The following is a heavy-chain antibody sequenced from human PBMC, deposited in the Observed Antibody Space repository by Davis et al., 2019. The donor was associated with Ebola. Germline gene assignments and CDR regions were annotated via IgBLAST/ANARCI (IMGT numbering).Heavy chain of an antibody. Sequence: ASVKVSCKASGYTFTSYDINWVRQATGQGLEWMGWISAYNGNTNYAQKLQGRVTMTTDTSTSTAYMELSRLRSDDTAVYYCAMGYISSWYLTWYWGQGTLVTVSS. J-gene: IGHJ4*02. D-gene: IGHD6-13*01. V-gene: IGHV1-18*01. CDR2: ISAYNGNT. CDR1: GYTFTSYD. CDR3: AMGYISSWYLTWY.